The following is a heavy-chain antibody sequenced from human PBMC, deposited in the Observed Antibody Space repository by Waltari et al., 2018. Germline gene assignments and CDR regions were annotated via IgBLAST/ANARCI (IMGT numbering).Heavy chain of an antibody. D-gene: IGHD3-10*01. CDR2: ISGSGGST. J-gene: IGHJ5*02. CDR1: GFTFSSYA. CDR3: AKDLTDLWFGESYTFDP. V-gene: IGHV3-23*01. Sequence: EVQLLESGGGLVQPGGSLRLSCAASGFTFSSYAMSWVRQAPGRGLEWVSAISGSGGSTYYAEAVKGRFTISRDNSKNTLYLQMNSLRAEDTAVYYCAKDLTDLWFGESYTFDPWGQGTLVTVSS.